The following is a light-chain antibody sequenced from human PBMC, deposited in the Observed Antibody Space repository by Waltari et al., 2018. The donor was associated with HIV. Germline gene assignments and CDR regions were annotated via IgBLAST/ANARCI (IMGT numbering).Light chain of an antibody. CDR3: CAYAGSTTYVI. CDR1: SSDVGGYKL. V-gene: IGLV2-23*02. CDR2: EVS. J-gene: IGLJ2*01. Sequence: QSALTQPASVSGSPRQSITISCNRTSSDVGGYKLVSWYQQHPGKAPKLIIYEVSKRPSGVSNRFSGSKSGNTASLTISGLQAEDEADYYCCAYAGSTTYVIFGGGTKLTVL.